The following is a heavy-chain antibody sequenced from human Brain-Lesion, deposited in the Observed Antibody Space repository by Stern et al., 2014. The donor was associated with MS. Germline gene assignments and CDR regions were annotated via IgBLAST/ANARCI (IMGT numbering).Heavy chain of an antibody. J-gene: IGHJ4*02. Sequence: EVQLLESGGDLVQPGRSLRLPCAAFGFTFDDYAMNWVRHGPGQGLEWVAGISWNSGSIGYADSVKGRFTTSRDNAYSSLYLQMNSLRPEDTALYYCARDITGSSAYFAYWGQGTLVTVSS. V-gene: IGHV3-9*01. D-gene: IGHD1-14*01. CDR3: ARDITGSSAYFAY. CDR2: ISWNSGSI. CDR1: GFTFDDYA.